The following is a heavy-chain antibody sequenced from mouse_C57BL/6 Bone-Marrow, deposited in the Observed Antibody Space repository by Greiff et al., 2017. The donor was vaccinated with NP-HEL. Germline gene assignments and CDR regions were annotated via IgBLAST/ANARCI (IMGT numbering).Heavy chain of an antibody. V-gene: IGHV5-15*01. CDR2: ISNLAYSI. Sequence: EVKLMESGGGLVQPGGSLKLSCAASGFTFSDYGMAWVRQAPRTGPEWVAFISNLAYSIYYADTVTGRFTISRENAKNTLYLEMSSLRSEDTAMYYCARQYYGSRSYWYFDVWGTGTTVTVSS. CDR3: ARQYYGSRSYWYFDV. CDR1: GFTFSDYG. J-gene: IGHJ1*03. D-gene: IGHD1-1*01.